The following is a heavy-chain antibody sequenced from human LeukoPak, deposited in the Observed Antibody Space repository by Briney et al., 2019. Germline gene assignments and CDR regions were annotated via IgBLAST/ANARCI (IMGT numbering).Heavy chain of an antibody. CDR3: AREETLDAFDI. J-gene: IGHJ3*02. CDR2: IYYSGST. CDR1: GGSISSYY. Sequence: SETLSLTCTVSGGSISSYYWSWIRQPPGKGLEWIGYIYYSGSTNYNPSLKSRVTISVDTSKNQFSLKLSSVTAADTAVYYCAREETLDAFDIWGQGTMVTVSS. V-gene: IGHV4-59*01.